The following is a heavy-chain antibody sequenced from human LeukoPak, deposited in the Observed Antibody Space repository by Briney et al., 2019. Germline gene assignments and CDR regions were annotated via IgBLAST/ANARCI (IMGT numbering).Heavy chain of an antibody. CDR3: AATRRRLQWHAFDI. J-gene: IGHJ3*02. D-gene: IGHD5-24*01. Sequence: GGSLRLSCAASGFTFSNYWMSWVRQAPGKGLEWVAFIRYDGSNKYYADSVKGRFTISRDNSKNTLYLQMNSLRAEDTAVYYCAATRRRLQWHAFDIWGQGTMVTVSS. V-gene: IGHV3-30*02. CDR1: GFTFSNYW. CDR2: IRYDGSNK.